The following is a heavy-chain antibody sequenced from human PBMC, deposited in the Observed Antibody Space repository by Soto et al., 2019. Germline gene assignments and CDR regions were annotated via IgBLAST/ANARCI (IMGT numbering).Heavy chain of an antibody. J-gene: IGHJ6*02. CDR1: GYTFTSYA. Sequence: ASVKVSCKASGYTFTSYAMHWVRQAPGQRLEWMGWINAGNGNTKYSQKFQGRVTITRDTSASTAYMELSSLRSEDTAVYYCASMDTDYYYYYGMDVWGQGXTVTVYS. CDR3: ASMDTDYYYYYGMDV. V-gene: IGHV1-3*01. CDR2: INAGNGNT. D-gene: IGHD5-18*01.